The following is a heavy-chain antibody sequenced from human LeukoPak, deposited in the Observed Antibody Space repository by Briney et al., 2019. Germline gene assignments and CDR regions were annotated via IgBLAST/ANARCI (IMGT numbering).Heavy chain of an antibody. CDR2: VSGRGGDK. Sequence: GGSLRLSCVASGFIFNNYAMAWVRQAPGKGLEWVSDVSGRGGDKYYTESVKGRFTISRDNSRETLFLDMNMLTAEDTAIYYCVRAFYCNDLNCNEGIPFDMWGQGTMVIVS. CDR1: GFIFNNYA. V-gene: IGHV3-23*01. D-gene: IGHD2/OR15-2a*01. J-gene: IGHJ3*02. CDR3: VRAFYCNDLNCNEGIPFDM.